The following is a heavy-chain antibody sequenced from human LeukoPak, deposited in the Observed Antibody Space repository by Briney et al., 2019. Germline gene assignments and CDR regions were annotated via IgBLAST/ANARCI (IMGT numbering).Heavy chain of an antibody. CDR1: GYSITSGYY. CDR3: ARPINSGGWYFDY. Sequence: PSETLSLTCAVSGYSITSGYYWAWIRQPPGKGLEWIGNIFHSGDTYYNPSLKSRVTISVDTSQNQFYPKLSCVTAAEPALYYCARPINSGGWYFDYWGQGTLVTVSP. CDR2: IFHSGDT. V-gene: IGHV4-38-2*01. J-gene: IGHJ4*02. D-gene: IGHD1-26*01.